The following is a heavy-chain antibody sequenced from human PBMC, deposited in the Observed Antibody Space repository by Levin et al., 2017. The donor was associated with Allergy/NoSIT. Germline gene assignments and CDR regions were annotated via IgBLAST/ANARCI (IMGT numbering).Heavy chain of an antibody. J-gene: IGHJ3*01. CDR2: MNPNSGNT. Sequence: ASVKVSCKASGYTFTNFDIIWVRQAPGQGLEWMGWMNPNSGNTGYAQNFQGRVTMTRNTSISTAYMELSSLRSEDTAVYYCARARSSGWYRDPFDFWGQGTMVTVSS. D-gene: IGHD6-19*01. CDR1: GYTFTNFD. CDR3: ARARSSGWYRDPFDF. V-gene: IGHV1-8*01.